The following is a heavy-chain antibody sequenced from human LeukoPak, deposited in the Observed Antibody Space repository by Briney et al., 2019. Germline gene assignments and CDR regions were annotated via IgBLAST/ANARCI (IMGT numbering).Heavy chain of an antibody. Sequence: ASVKVSCKASGYTFTKYAINWVRQAPGQGLEWMGIINPSGGSSSYAQKFQGRVTMTRDMSTSTVYMELSILRSEDTAVYYCAREIGYCSGGSCYASFDYWGQGTLVTVSS. CDR2: INPSGGSS. CDR1: GYTFTKYA. J-gene: IGHJ4*02. D-gene: IGHD2-15*01. CDR3: AREIGYCSGGSCYASFDY. V-gene: IGHV1-46*01.